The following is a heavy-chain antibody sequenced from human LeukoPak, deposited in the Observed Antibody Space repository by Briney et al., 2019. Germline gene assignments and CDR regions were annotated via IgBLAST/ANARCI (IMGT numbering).Heavy chain of an antibody. Sequence: GGSLRLSCAASGFTLSTYIMNWVRQAPGKGLEWVSTISSSSSYIYYADSVKGRFTISRDNAKNALYLQMNSLRAEDTAVYYCARVGGYSYDLDYWGQGTLVTVSS. CDR2: ISSSSSYI. J-gene: IGHJ4*02. V-gene: IGHV3-21*01. CDR3: ARVGGYSYDLDY. CDR1: GFTLSTYI. D-gene: IGHD5-18*01.